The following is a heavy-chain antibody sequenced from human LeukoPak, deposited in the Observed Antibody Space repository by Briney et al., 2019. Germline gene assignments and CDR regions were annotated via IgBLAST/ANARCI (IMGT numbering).Heavy chain of an antibody. V-gene: IGHV3-23*01. J-gene: IGHJ6*02. Sequence: PGASLRLSCAASGLTFSTYAMSWVRQAPGKGLEWVSGISGSGGSTYYADSVRGRFTISRDNSKNTLYLQMNSLRAEDTAVYYCAKARARIAAAGKTYYYGMDVWGQGTTVTVSS. CDR1: GLTFSTYA. CDR3: AKARARIAAAGKTYYYGMDV. D-gene: IGHD6-13*01. CDR2: ISGSGGST.